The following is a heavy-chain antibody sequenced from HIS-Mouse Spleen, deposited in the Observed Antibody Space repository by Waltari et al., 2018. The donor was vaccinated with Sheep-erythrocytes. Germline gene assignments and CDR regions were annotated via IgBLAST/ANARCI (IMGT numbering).Heavy chain of an antibody. CDR2: ISSSIIYI. D-gene: IGHD1-26*01. CDR1: GFTFSSYS. CDR3: ARVASGATFDY. J-gene: IGHJ4*02. Sequence: EVQLVESGGGLVKPGGSLRLSCAASGFTFSSYSMNWVRQAPGKGPGKGLEWVSSISSSIIYIYYADSVKGRFTISRDNAKNSLYLQMNSLRAEDTAVYYCARVASGATFDYWGQGTLVTVSS. V-gene: IGHV3-21*01.